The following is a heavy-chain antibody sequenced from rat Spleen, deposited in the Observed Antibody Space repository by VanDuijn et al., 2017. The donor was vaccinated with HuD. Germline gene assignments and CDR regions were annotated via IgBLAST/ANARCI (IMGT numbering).Heavy chain of an antibody. CDR1: GFNFNDYW. D-gene: IGHD4-3*01. J-gene: IGHJ2*01. V-gene: IGHV5-7*01. Sequence: EVKLVESGGGLVQPGRSLKLSCAASGFNFNDYWMTWIRQAPKKGLEWVATISYDGSSTYYRDSVKGRFTISRYNAKSTLYLQMNSLRSEDTATYYCAVSGYGYWGQGIMVTVSS. CDR3: AVSGYGY. CDR2: ISYDGSST.